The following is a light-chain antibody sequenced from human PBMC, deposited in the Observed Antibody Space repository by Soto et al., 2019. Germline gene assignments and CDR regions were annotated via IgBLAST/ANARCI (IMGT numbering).Light chain of an antibody. CDR3: SSYTGSSTYVV. J-gene: IGLJ2*01. CDR2: DVN. V-gene: IGLV2-14*01. Sequence: QYALTQPASVSGSPGQSITISCTGTSSDVGGYNYVSWYQQHPGKAPKLMIYDVNNRPSGVSNRFSGSKSGNTASLTISGLQAEDEADYYCSSYTGSSTYVVFGGGTKVTVL. CDR1: SSDVGGYNY.